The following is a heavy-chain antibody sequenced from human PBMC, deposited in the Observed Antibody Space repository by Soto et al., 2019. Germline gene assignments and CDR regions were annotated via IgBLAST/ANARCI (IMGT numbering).Heavy chain of an antibody. J-gene: IGHJ4*02. Sequence: EVQLLESGGGLVKPGGSRRLSCAASGFTFSNAWMNWVRQAPGKGREWAGRIKSKTDGGTTDYAAPVKGRFTISRDDSKNTLYLQMNSLKTEDTAVYYCTTDRGGSGWYSFPDYWGQGTLVTVSS. CDR1: GFTFSNAW. CDR2: IKSKTDGGTT. V-gene: IGHV3-15*07. D-gene: IGHD6-19*01. CDR3: TTDRGGSGWYSFPDY.